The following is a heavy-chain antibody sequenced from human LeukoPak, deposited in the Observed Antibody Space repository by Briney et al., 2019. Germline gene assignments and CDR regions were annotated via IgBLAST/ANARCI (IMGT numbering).Heavy chain of an antibody. CDR1: GFTFSSYA. CDR3: ARDRRGIAVAGRPRWFDP. J-gene: IGHJ5*02. V-gene: IGHV3-23*01. D-gene: IGHD6-19*01. Sequence: PGGSLRLSCAASGFTFSSYAMSWVRQAPGKGLEGVSAISGSGGSTYYADSVKGRFTISRDNSKNTLYLQMNSLRAEDTAVYYCARDRRGIAVAGRPRWFDPWGQGTLVTVSS. CDR2: ISGSGGST.